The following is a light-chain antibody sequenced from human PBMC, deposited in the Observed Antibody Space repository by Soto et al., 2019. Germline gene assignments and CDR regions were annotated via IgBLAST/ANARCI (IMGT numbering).Light chain of an antibody. CDR2: AAS. CDR1: QSVSSRS. J-gene: IGKJ1*01. V-gene: IGKV3-20*01. Sequence: IVLTQSPGTLSLSPGERATLSCRASQSVSSRSLAWYHQEPGQAPRLLIYAASSRATGIPDRFSGGGSGTDFTLTISSLEPEDFAVYYCQHYSSSRWTFGQGTKVDIK. CDR3: QHYSSSRWT.